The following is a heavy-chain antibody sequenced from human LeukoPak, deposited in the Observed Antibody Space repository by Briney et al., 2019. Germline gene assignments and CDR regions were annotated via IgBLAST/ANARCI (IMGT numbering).Heavy chain of an antibody. D-gene: IGHD1-26*01. J-gene: IGHJ6*02. CDR1: GGPISSYY. Sequence: SETLSLTCTVSGGPISSYYWSWIRQPPGKGLEWIGYIYYSGSTNYNPSLKSRVTISVDTSKNQFSLKLSSVTAADTAVYYCARTLKGRYYYYGMDVWGQGTTVTVSS. CDR2: IYYSGST. CDR3: ARTLKGRYYYYGMDV. V-gene: IGHV4-59*08.